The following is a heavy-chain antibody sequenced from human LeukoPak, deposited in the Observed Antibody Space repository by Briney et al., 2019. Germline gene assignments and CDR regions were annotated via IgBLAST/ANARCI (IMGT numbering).Heavy chain of an antibody. CDR2: IHHSGST. D-gene: IGHD6-19*01. CDR1: GGSISSSTYY. V-gene: IGHV4-39*01. J-gene: IGHJ4*02. CDR3: ARLRFSSGWNFDY. Sequence: SETLSLTCTVSGGSISSSTYYWAWIRQPPGKGLEWIATIHHSGSTYYKPSLRSGVTISVDTSRNQFSLNLSSVTAADTAVYYCARLRFSSGWNFDYWGQGTLVTVSS.